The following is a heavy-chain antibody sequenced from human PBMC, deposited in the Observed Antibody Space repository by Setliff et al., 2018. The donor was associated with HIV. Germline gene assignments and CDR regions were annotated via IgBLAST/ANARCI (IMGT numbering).Heavy chain of an antibody. D-gene: IGHD6-13*01. Sequence: GESLKISCKGSGYSFTSNWIGWVRQMPGKGLEWMGIIHPVDSDTRYSPSFQGQVTISADKSISTAYLQWSTLKASDTAIYYCARHRHTAAGTLDASDIWGQGTVVTVSS. CDR1: GYSFTSNW. CDR2: IHPVDSDT. J-gene: IGHJ3*02. V-gene: IGHV5-51*01. CDR3: ARHRHTAAGTLDASDI.